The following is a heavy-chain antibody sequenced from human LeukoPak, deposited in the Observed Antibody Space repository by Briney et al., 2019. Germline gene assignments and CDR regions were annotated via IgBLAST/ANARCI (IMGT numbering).Heavy chain of an antibody. CDR2: IIPILGIA. J-gene: IGHJ4*02. V-gene: IGHV1-69*04. D-gene: IGHD3-10*01. CDR1: GGTFSSYA. Sequence: ASVKVSCKASGGTFSSYAISWVRQAPGQGLEWMGRIIPILGIANYAQKFQGRVTITADKSTSTAYMELSSLRSEDTAVYYCARDISSGSYYEEFDYWGQGTLVTVSS. CDR3: ARDISSGSYYEEFDY.